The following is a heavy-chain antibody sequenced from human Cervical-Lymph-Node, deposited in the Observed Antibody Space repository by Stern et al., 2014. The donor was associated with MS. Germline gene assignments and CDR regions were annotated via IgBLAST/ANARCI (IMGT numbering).Heavy chain of an antibody. CDR1: GFTFDETG. CDR2: MSYDGLSYDGSKK. CDR3: ARDPEGYDYGQTHLDYYYGLDD. V-gene: IGHV3-30*03. D-gene: IGHD3-16*01. J-gene: IGHJ6*02. Sequence: QVQLVESGGGVVQPGRSLRLSCSASGFTFDETGLHWVRQAPGKGLEWVAVMSYDGLSYDGSKKYFAQYADSVKGRFTISRDNSRNTLYLQMNSLRPDDTAVYYCARDPEGYDYGQTHLDYYYGLDDWGQGTTVTVS.